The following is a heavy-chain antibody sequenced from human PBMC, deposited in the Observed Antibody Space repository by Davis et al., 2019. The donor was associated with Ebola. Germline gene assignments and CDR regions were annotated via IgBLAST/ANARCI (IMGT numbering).Heavy chain of an antibody. CDR3: ARLLTTVTTGWFDP. V-gene: IGHV1-2*06. D-gene: IGHD4-17*01. Sequence: AASVKVSCKASGYTFTGYYMHWVRRAPGQGLEWMGRINPYNGGTNYAQKFQGRVTMTRDTSISTAYLQWSSLKASDTAMYYCARLLTTVTTGWFDPWGQGTLVTVSS. CDR2: INPYNGGT. CDR1: GYTFTGYY. J-gene: IGHJ5*02.